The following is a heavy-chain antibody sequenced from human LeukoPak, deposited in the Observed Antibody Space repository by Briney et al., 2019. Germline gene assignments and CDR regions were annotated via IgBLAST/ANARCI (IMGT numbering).Heavy chain of an antibody. CDR1: GFTFSSYA. CDR3: ARGYGENSDYHLKY. Sequence: PGGSLRLSCAASGFTFSSYAMHWVCQAPGKGLEWVAVISYDGSNKYYADSVKGRFTISRDNSKNTLYLQMNSLRAEDTAVYYCARGYGENSDYHLKYWGQGTLVTVSS. J-gene: IGHJ4*02. D-gene: IGHD4-11*01. V-gene: IGHV3-30-3*01. CDR2: ISYDGSNK.